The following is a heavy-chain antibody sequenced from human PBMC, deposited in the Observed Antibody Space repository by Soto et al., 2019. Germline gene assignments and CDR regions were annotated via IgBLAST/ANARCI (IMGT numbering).Heavy chain of an antibody. J-gene: IGHJ6*02. V-gene: IGHV1-2*04. Sequence: ASVKVSCKAPGSTLPSYDISWVRQAPGQGLEWMGWINPNSGGTNYAQKFQGWVTMTRDTSISTAYMELSRLRSDDTAVYYCARVGVLGDYYYGMDVWGQGTTVTVSS. CDR3: ARVGVLGDYYYGMDV. D-gene: IGHD3-10*01. CDR2: INPNSGGT. CDR1: GSTLPSYD.